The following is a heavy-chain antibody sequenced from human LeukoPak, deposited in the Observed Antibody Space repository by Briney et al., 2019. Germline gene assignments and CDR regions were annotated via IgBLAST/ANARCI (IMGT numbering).Heavy chain of an antibody. D-gene: IGHD5-24*01. CDR3: AKGRGWLQFFDY. J-gene: IGHJ4*02. Sequence: GGSLRLSCAASGFTFSSYWMHWVRQAPGKGLVWVSRIKSDGSITSYADSVKGRFTISRDNAKNTLYLQMNSLRAEDTAVYYCAKGRGWLQFFDYWGQGTLVTVSS. CDR2: IKSDGSIT. V-gene: IGHV3-74*01. CDR1: GFTFSSYW.